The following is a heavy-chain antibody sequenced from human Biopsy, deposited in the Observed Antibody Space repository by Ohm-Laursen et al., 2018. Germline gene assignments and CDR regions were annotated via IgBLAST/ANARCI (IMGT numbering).Heavy chain of an antibody. Sequence: ASVKVSCKTSGYTFTDYYIHWVRQSPGQGLEWMGGFSPEEGETLYAQKFQGRVTMSEDTSTDTAYMELSSLTSEDTAVYYCAADIIFTLDSWGQGTLVTVSS. D-gene: IGHD2/OR15-2a*01. CDR2: FSPEEGET. CDR3: AADIIFTLDS. V-gene: IGHV1-24*01. J-gene: IGHJ4*02. CDR1: GYTFTDYY.